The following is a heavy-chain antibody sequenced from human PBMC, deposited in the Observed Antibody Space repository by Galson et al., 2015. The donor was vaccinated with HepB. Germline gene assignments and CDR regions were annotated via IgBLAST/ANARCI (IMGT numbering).Heavy chain of an antibody. V-gene: IGHV3-23*01. J-gene: IGHJ4*02. D-gene: IGHD3-3*01. CDR2: VSASGGGA. CDR1: GFTFSSYA. CDR3: AKPPWTVFGVVSRKSYYFDH. Sequence: SLRLSCAASGFTFSSYAMHWVRQAPGKGLEWVSSVSASGGGAHYADSVKGRFAVSRDNSKNTLYLQMNSLRAEDTAVYYCAKPPWTVFGVVSRKSYYFDHWSRGTLVTVSS.